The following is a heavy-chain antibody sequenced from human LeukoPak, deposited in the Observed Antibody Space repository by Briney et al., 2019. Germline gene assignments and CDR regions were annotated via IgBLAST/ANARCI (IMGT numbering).Heavy chain of an antibody. CDR3: ARWGGSTSFNWFDP. D-gene: IGHD2-2*01. CDR1: GGTFSSYA. J-gene: IGHJ5*02. CDR2: IIPIFGTA. V-gene: IGHV1-69*05. Sequence: ASVKVSCKASGGTFSSYAISWVRQAPGQGLEWMGGIIPIFGTANYAQKFHGRVTSTTDESTSTAYMELSSLRSADTAVYYCARWGGSTSFNWFDPWGQGTLVTVSS.